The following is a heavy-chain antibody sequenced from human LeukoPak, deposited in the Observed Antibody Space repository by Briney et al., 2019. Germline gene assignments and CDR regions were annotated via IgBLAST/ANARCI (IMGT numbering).Heavy chain of an antibody. CDR1: GFTFSSYG. D-gene: IGHD3-3*01. V-gene: IGHV3-30*02. CDR2: IRYDGSNK. J-gene: IGHJ6*03. Sequence: GGSLRLSCAASGFTFSSYGMHWVRQAPGQGLEWVAFIRYDGSNKYYADSVKGRFTISRDNSKNTLYLQMNSLRAEDTAVYYCAKGGGITIFGVALGYYYYMDVWGKGTTVTVSS. CDR3: AKGGGITIFGVALGYYYYMDV.